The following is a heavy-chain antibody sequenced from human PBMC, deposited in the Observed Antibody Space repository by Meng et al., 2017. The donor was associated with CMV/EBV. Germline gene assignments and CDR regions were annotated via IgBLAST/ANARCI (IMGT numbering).Heavy chain of an antibody. CDR2: IYYSGST. D-gene: IGHD2-21*01. CDR3: ARGPPYSTYYYYYGMDV. CDR1: GGSISSYY. V-gene: IGHV4-59*01. J-gene: IGHJ6*02. Sequence: SETLSLTCTVSGGSISSYYWSWIRQPPGKGLEWIGYIYYSGSTNYNPSLKSRVTISVDTSKNQFSLKLISVTAADTAVYYCARGPPYSTYYYYYGMDVWGQGTTVTVSS.